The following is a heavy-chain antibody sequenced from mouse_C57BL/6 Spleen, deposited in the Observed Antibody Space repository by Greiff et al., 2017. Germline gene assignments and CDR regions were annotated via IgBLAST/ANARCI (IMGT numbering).Heavy chain of an antibody. V-gene: IGHV1-69*01. CDR2: IDPSDSYT. Sequence: QVQLQQPGAELVMPGASVKLSCKASGYTFTSYWMHWVKQRPGQGLEWIGEIDPSDSYTTYNQKFKGKSTLTVDKSSSTAYMQLSSLTSEDSAVYYCARFPHYYGSSYGYFDVWGTGTTVTVSS. CDR3: ARFPHYYGSSYGYFDV. D-gene: IGHD1-1*01. CDR1: GYTFTSYW. J-gene: IGHJ1*03.